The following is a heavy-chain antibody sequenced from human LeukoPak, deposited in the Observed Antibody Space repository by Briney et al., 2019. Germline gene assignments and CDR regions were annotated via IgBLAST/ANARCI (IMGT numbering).Heavy chain of an antibody. Sequence: ASVKVSCKASGYTFTSYGISWVRQAPGQGLEWMGWISAYNGNTNYAQKLQGRVTMTTDTSTSTAYMELRSLRSDDTAVYYCARAKTYYDILTGYYDFDYWGQGTLVTVSS. J-gene: IGHJ4*02. CDR2: ISAYNGNT. CDR1: GYTFTSYG. CDR3: ARAKTYYDILTGYYDFDY. V-gene: IGHV1-18*01. D-gene: IGHD3-9*01.